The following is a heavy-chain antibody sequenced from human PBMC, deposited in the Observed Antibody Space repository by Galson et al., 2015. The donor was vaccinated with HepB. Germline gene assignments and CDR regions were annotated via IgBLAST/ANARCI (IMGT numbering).Heavy chain of an antibody. D-gene: IGHD2-2*01. CDR1: GGSISNYY. CDR3: ARAVVPAAISRFDP. CDR2: VYYTGST. V-gene: IGHV4-59*01. Sequence: ETLSLTCNVSGGSISNYYWTWVRQPPGKGLEWIGYVYYTGSTNYNPSLKSRVALSIDTSKKQFSLKMSSVTAADTAVYYCARAVVPAAISRFDPWGQGTLSPSPQ. J-gene: IGHJ5*02.